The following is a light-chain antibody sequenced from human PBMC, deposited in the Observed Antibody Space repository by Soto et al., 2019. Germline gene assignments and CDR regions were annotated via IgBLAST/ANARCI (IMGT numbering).Light chain of an antibody. CDR1: QSVSSY. CDR3: QHRSNSLT. V-gene: IGKV3-11*01. CDR2: DAS. Sequence: EIVLTQSPATLSLSPGERATLSCRASQSVSSYLAWYQQKPGQAPRLLIYDASNRATGIPARFSGSGSGTAFTLTISRLEHEDFAVYYCQHRSNSLTFDGGTKVEIK. J-gene: IGKJ4*01.